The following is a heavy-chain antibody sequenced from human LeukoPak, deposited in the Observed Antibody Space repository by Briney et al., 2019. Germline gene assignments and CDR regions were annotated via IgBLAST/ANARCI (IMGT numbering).Heavy chain of an antibody. CDR1: GFTFSSYA. D-gene: IGHD3-22*01. Sequence: PGGSLRLSCAASGFTFSSYAMSWVRQAPGKGLEWVSATSGSGGSTYYADSVKGRFTISRDNSKNTLYLQMNSLRAEDTAVYYCAKVITMIVVVMDFDYWGQGTLVTVSS. CDR3: AKVITMIVVVMDFDY. CDR2: TSGSGGST. V-gene: IGHV3-23*01. J-gene: IGHJ4*02.